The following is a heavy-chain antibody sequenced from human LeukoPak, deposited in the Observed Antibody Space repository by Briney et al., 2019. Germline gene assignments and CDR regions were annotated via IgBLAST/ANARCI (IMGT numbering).Heavy chain of an antibody. J-gene: IGHJ4*02. D-gene: IGHD5-12*01. CDR1: GITVDSYA. Sequence: VGSLRLSCAASGITVDSYAMSWVRQAPGKGLEWVSGLTSGGDTYYADSVEGRFTISRDISENTVNLQMNSLRAEDTAIYHCATARAGDITTPFNYLGQGTLVTVSS. V-gene: IGHV3-23*01. CDR3: ATARAGDITTPFNY. CDR2: LTSGGDT.